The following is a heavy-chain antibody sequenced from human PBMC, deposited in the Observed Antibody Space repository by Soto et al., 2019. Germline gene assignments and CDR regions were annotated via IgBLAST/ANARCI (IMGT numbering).Heavy chain of an antibody. CDR3: ARYLVVAATRDAFDI. J-gene: IGHJ3*02. V-gene: IGHV5-51*01. CDR1: GYSFTSYW. D-gene: IGHD2-15*01. Sequence: GESLQISCKGSGYSFTSYWIGCVRQMPGKGLEWMGIIYPGDSDTRYSPSFQGQVTISADKSISTAYLQWSSLKASDTAMYYCARYLVVAATRDAFDIWGEGTMVTVSS. CDR2: IYPGDSDT.